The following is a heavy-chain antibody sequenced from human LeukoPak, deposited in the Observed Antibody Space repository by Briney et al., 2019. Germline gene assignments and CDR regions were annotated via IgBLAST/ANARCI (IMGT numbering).Heavy chain of an antibody. D-gene: IGHD3-10*01. CDR2: ISAYHCNT. Sequence: ASXKVSCKASGYTFTSYGISWVRQAPGQGGEWMGWISAYHCNTNSSQNLQLILTITTDPSTSTAYMDLRSLRSDDTAVYYCARESVLLWFGESDGLDYWGQGTLVTVSS. CDR1: GYTFTSYG. J-gene: IGHJ4*02. V-gene: IGHV1-18*01. CDR3: ARESVLLWFGESDGLDY.